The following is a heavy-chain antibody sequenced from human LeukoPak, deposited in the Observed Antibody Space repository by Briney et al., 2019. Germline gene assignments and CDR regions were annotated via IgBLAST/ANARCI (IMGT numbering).Heavy chain of an antibody. Sequence: GGSLRLSCEASGDTFSDYWMHWVRQVPGKGLVWVARINTDGSSTSYADVVKGRFTISRDNAKKTVYLQMNSLRVEDTAMYYCARGYCSSTTCPGDYWGPGTLVTVSS. D-gene: IGHD2-2*01. CDR3: ARGYCSSTTCPGDY. CDR2: INTDGSST. V-gene: IGHV3-74*01. CDR1: GDTFSDYW. J-gene: IGHJ4*02.